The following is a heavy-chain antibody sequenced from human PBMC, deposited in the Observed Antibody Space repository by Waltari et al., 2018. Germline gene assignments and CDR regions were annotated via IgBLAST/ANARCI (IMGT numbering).Heavy chain of an antibody. Sequence: EVQLVESGGGLVRPGGSRRRTRPASGLTCRWHGMSWVRQAPGKGPEWVANMNEDGTFKYYGDAVTGRFTISRNNAQNSLYLQMNSLRDEDTAFYYCAPDRYGVEEDWGQGTLVTV. D-gene: IGHD3-9*01. CDR2: MNEDGTFK. V-gene: IGHV3-7*01. CDR1: GLTCRWHG. CDR3: APDRYGVEED. J-gene: IGHJ4*02.